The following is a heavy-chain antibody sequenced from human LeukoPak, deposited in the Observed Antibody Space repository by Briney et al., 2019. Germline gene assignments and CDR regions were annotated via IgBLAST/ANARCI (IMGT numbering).Heavy chain of an antibody. D-gene: IGHD3-10*01. J-gene: IGHJ3*02. V-gene: IGHV3-30-3*01. CDR3: AKDRGPYGNDAFDI. CDR1: GFTFSSYA. CDR2: ISYDGSNK. Sequence: GGSLRLSCAASGFTFSSYAMHWVRQAPGKGLEWVAVISYDGSNKYYADSVKGRFTISRDNSKNTLYLQMNSLRAEDTAVYYCAKDRGPYGNDAFDIWGQGTMVTVSS.